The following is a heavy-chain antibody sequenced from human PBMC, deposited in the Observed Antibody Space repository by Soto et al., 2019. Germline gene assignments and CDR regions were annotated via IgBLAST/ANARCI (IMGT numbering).Heavy chain of an antibody. CDR3: ARPGGYVSPFDY. D-gene: IGHD5-12*01. CDR1: GGSISSSSYY. Sequence: SETLSLTCTVSGGSISSSSYYWGWIRQPPGKGLEWIGSIYYSGSTYYNPSLKSRVTISVDTSKNQFSLKLSSVTAADTAVYYCARPGGYVSPFDYWGQGTLVTVSS. CDR2: IYYSGST. V-gene: IGHV4-39*01. J-gene: IGHJ4*02.